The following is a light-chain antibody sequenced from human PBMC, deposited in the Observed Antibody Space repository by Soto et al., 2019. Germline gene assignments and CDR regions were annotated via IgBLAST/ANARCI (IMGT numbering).Light chain of an antibody. CDR3: QQNNDWPPTLT. V-gene: IGKV3-15*01. CDR1: QSVSSK. Sequence: EIVMTQSPAILSVSPGERATLSCRASQSVSSKLAWYQQKPGQAPRVLIYGASTRATGSPARFGGSGSGTEFTLTISSLESEDFAVYHCQQNNDWPPTLTVGQGTKV. CDR2: GAS. J-gene: IGKJ1*01.